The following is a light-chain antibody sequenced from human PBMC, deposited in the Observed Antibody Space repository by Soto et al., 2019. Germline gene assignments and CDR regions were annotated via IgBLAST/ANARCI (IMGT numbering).Light chain of an antibody. CDR1: GSDISAYNY. CDR3: SSYTSNNFCV. J-gene: IGLJ1*01. CDR2: EVG. Sequence: QSVLTQPASVSGSPGQSITISCTGTGSDISAYNYVSWYQQHPGKAPKLMIYEVGDRPSGLSNRFSGSKSGNTASLTISRLQAEDEADYYCSSYTSNNFCVCGTGTKVTVL. V-gene: IGLV2-14*01.